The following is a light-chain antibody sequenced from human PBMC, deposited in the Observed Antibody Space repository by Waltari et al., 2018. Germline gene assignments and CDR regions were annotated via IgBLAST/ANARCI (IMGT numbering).Light chain of an antibody. CDR1: SSDVGVYNY. Sequence: QSALTQPASVSGSPGQSITISCTESSSDVGVYNYVSWYQQHPGKAPKLLIYEVSYRPSGVSYRFSGSKSGNTASLTISGLQAEDEADYYCSSYTTSSTRVVFGGGTKVTVL. V-gene: IGLV2-14*01. CDR3: SSYTTSSTRVV. CDR2: EVS. J-gene: IGLJ2*01.